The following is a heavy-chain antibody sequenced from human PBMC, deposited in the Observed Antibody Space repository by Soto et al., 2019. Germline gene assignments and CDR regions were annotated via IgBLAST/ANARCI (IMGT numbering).Heavy chain of an antibody. D-gene: IGHD2-21*02. CDR2: IYPGDSDP. V-gene: IGHV5-51*03. J-gene: IGHJ4*02. Sequence: EVQLVQSGAEVKKPGESLKISCKGSGYSFTSYWIGWVRQMSGKGLEWMGIIYPGDSDPRYSLSFQGQVTISADKSISTAYLQWSSLKASDTAMYYCARRAYCGGDCYSFDYWGQGTLVTVSS. CDR3: ARRAYCGGDCYSFDY. CDR1: GYSFTSYW.